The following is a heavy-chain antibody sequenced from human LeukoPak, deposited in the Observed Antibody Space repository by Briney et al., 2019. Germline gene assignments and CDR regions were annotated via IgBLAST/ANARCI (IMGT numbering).Heavy chain of an antibody. V-gene: IGHV1-69*06. Sequence: SVKVSCKASGGTFSSYAISWVRQAPGQGLEWMGGIIPIFGTANYAQKFQGRVTMTEDTSTDTAYMELSSLRSEDTAVYYCATDLDSPFGLRARWGQGTLVTVSS. CDR1: GGTFSSYA. J-gene: IGHJ4*02. D-gene: IGHD3-16*01. CDR3: ATDLDSPFGLRAR. CDR2: IIPIFGTA.